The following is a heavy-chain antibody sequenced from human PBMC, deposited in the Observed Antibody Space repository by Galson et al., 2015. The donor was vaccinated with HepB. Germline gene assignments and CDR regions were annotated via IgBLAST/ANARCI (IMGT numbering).Heavy chain of an antibody. CDR1: GFTFSSYG. J-gene: IGHJ3*02. Sequence: SLRLSCAASGFTFSSYGMHWVRQAPGKGLEWVAVISYDGSNKYYADSVKGRFTISRDNSKNTLYLQMNSLRAEDTAVYYCAKEISARNHYYDSSGRGADAFDIWGQGTMVTVSS. D-gene: IGHD3-22*01. CDR2: ISYDGSNK. CDR3: AKEISARNHYYDSSGRGADAFDI. V-gene: IGHV3-30*18.